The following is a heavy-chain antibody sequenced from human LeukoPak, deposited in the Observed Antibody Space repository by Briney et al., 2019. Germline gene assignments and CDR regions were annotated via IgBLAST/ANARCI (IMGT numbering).Heavy chain of an antibody. J-gene: IGHJ5*02. Sequence: SETLSLTCTVSGDSIGSFYWNWIRQPPGKGLEWLGYSHYSGNTDYNPSLRSRVTISLDTSKNQFSLRLKSVTAADTALYYCARGGRLRGTNWFDPWGQGTLVIVSS. CDR3: ARGGRLRGTNWFDP. CDR1: GDSIGSFY. CDR2: SHYSGNT. V-gene: IGHV4-59*01. D-gene: IGHD4-17*01.